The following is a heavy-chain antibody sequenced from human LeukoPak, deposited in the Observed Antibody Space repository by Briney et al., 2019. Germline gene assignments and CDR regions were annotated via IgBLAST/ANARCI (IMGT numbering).Heavy chain of an antibody. CDR1: GFTFSTYW. J-gene: IGHJ5*02. Sequence: GGSLRLSCAASGFTFSTYWMSWVRQAPGKGLEWVANIKPDGGEKYYVDSVKGRFTISRDNSKNTLYLQMNSLRAEDTAVYYCARETGDPWGQGTLVTVSS. CDR3: ARETGDP. V-gene: IGHV3-7*01. CDR2: IKPDGGEK.